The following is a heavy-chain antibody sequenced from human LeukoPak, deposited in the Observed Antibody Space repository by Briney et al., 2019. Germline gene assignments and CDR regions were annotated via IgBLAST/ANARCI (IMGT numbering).Heavy chain of an antibody. CDR3: ARATIFGVVIIDY. CDR1: GGSISTYY. J-gene: IGHJ4*02. Sequence: SETLSLTCTVSGGSISTYYWNWIRQPPGKGLEWIGSIYYSGSTYYNPSLKSRVTISVDTSKNQFSLKLSSVTAADTAVYYCARATIFGVVIIDYWGQGTLVTVSS. D-gene: IGHD3-3*01. CDR2: IYYSGST. V-gene: IGHV4-59*12.